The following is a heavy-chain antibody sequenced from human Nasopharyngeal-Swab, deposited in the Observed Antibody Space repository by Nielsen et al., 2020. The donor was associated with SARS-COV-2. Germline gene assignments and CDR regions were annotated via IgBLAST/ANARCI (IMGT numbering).Heavy chain of an antibody. CDR3: AKGGGYSYYYGMDV. CDR1: GFTFSSYA. D-gene: IGHD5-18*01. J-gene: IGHJ6*02. CDR2: ISGSGGST. Sequence: GGSLRLSCAASGFTFSSYAMSWVRQAPGKGLGWVSAISGSGGSTYYADSVKGRFTISRDNSKNTLYLQMNSLRAEDTAVYYCAKGGGYSYYYGMDVWGQGTTVTVSS. V-gene: IGHV3-23*01.